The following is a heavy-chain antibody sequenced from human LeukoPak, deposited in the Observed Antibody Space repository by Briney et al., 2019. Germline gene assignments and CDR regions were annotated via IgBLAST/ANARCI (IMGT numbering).Heavy chain of an antibody. CDR3: ARGRRNSIYCSSTSCYRFCAFDI. Sequence: PSETLSLTCAVYGGSFSGYYWSWIRQPPGKGLEWIGEINHSGSTNYNPSLKSRVTISVDTSKNQFSLKLSSVTAADTAVYYCARGRRNSIYCSSTSCYRFCAFDIWGQGTMVTVSS. J-gene: IGHJ3*02. CDR1: GGSFSGYY. D-gene: IGHD2-2*01. CDR2: INHSGST. V-gene: IGHV4-34*01.